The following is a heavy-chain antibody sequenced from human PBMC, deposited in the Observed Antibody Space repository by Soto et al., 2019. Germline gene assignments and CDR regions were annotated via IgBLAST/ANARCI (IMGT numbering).Heavy chain of an antibody. CDR3: ARAPAPGYSSSWNYYGMDV. V-gene: IGHV3-11*06. Sequence: GGSLRLSCAASGFTFSDYYMSWIRQAPGKGLEWVSYISSSSSYTNYADSVKGRFTISRDNAKNSLYLQMNSLRAGDTAVYYCARAPAPGYSSSWNYYGMDVWGQGTTVTVSS. J-gene: IGHJ6*02. CDR1: GFTFSDYY. D-gene: IGHD6-13*01. CDR2: ISSSSSYT.